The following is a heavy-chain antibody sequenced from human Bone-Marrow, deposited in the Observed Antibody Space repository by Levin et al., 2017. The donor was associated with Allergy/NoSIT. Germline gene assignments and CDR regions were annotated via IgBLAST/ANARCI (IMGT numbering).Heavy chain of an antibody. CDR1: GFSLSTSGVG. Sequence: SGPTLVKPTQTLTLTCTFSGFSLSTSGVGVGWIRQPPGKALEWLALIYWDDDKRYSPSLKSRLTITKDTSKNQVVLKMTNMGPVDTATYFCAHRRYCSGGIGYAGFDYWGQGTLVTVSS. CDR2: IYWDDDK. D-gene: IGHD2-15*01. CDR3: AHRRYCSGGIGYAGFDY. V-gene: IGHV2-5*02. J-gene: IGHJ4*02.